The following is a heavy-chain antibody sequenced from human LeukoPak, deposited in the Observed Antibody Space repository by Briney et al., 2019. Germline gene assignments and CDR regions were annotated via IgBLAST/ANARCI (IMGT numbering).Heavy chain of an antibody. Sequence: GASVKVSCKASGGTFSSDAISWVRQAPGQGLEWMGGIIPFFGTSNYAQKFQGRVTITADKSPSTAYMDLSSLRSEDTAVYYCARSRDGYTRNWYFDLWGRGTLVTVSS. CDR3: ARSRDGYTRNWYFDL. J-gene: IGHJ2*01. CDR2: IIPFFGTS. V-gene: IGHV1-69*06. D-gene: IGHD5-24*01. CDR1: GGTFSSDA.